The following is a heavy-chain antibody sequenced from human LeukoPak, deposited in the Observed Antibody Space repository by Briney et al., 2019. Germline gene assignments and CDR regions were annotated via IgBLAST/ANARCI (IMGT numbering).Heavy chain of an antibody. J-gene: IGHJ4*02. V-gene: IGHV3-30*18. Sequence: PGRSLRLSCAAYGFTFSSYGMHWVRQAPGKGLEWVAVISYDGSNKYYADSVKGRFTISRDNSKNTLYLQMNSLRAEDTAVYYCAKGDSGYSYADIDYWGQGTLVTVSS. CDR3: AKGDSGYSYADIDY. D-gene: IGHD5-18*01. CDR2: ISYDGSNK. CDR1: GFTFSSYG.